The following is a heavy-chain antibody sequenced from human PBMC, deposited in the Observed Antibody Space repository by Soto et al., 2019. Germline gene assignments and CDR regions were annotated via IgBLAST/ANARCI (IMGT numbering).Heavy chain of an antibody. CDR2: IYYSGNT. V-gene: IGHV4-39*01. CDR3: ARLPGITTLRRDY. J-gene: IGHJ4*02. CDR1: GGSISSPSYY. Sequence: PSETLSLTCSVSGGSISSPSYYWGWIRQPPGKGLEWIGSIYYSGNTYYNPSLKSRVTIFVDTSRNQFSLKVNSVTAADTAVYFGARLPGITTLRRDYWGQGTLVTVSS. D-gene: IGHD1-1*01.